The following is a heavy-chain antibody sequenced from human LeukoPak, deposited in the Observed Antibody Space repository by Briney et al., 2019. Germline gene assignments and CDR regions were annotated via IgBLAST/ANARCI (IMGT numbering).Heavy chain of an antibody. CDR1: GGSFSGYY. D-gene: IGHD3-3*01. Sequence: SETLSLTCAVYGGSFSGYYWSWIRQPPGKGLEWIGEINHSGSTNYNPSLKSRVTISVETSKNQFSLKLSSVTAADTAVYYCARGADYDFWSGYDDWFDPWGQGTLVTVSS. CDR2: INHSGST. V-gene: IGHV4-34*01. J-gene: IGHJ5*02. CDR3: ARGADYDFWSGYDDWFDP.